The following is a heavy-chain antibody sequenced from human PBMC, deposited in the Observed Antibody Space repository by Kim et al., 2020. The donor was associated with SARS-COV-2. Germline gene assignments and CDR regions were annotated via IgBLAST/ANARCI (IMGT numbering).Heavy chain of an antibody. D-gene: IGHD6-13*01. CDR3: ARRGQQLAIAFDI. J-gene: IGHJ3*02. V-gene: IGHV4-59*08. Sequence: PTLQSRVTISVDTSKNPFSLEVSSVTAADTAVYYCARRGQQLAIAFDIWGQGTMVTVSS.